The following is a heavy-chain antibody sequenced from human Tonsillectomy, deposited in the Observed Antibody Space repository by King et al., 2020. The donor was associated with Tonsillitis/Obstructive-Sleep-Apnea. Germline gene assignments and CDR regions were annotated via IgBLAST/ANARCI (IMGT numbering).Heavy chain of an antibody. CDR1: GASISSNSYF. CDR3: ASVVRGDYGGYFDY. Sequence: QLQESGPGLVKPSETLSLTCTVSGASISSNSYFWGWIRQPPGKGLEWIGSIYYSGTTYYNPSLKSRVTVSVDTSKNQFSLKLTSVTAADTAVYYCASVVRGDYGGYFDYWGQGTLVTVSS. J-gene: IGHJ4*02. V-gene: IGHV4-39*01. D-gene: IGHD4-23*01. CDR2: IYYSGTT.